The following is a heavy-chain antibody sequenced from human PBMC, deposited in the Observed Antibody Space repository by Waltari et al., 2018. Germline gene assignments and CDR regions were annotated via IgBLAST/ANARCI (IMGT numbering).Heavy chain of an antibody. J-gene: IGHJ4*02. D-gene: IGHD2-2*01. Sequence: QVQLQQWGAGLLKPSETLSLTCAVYGGSFSGYYWSWIRQTPGKGLEWIGEINHSGSTNYNPSLKSRVTISVDTSKNQFSLKLSSVTAADTAVYYCARGLVRGYCSSTSCPTRIYYFDYWGQGTLVTVSS. CDR1: GGSFSGYY. V-gene: IGHV4-34*01. CDR2: INHSGST. CDR3: ARGLVRGYCSSTSCPTRIYYFDY.